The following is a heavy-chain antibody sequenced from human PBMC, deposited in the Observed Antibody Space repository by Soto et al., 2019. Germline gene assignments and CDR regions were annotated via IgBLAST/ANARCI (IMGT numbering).Heavy chain of an antibody. J-gene: IGHJ6*02. CDR3: ARKTRGPKYSSSWYVGYYGMDV. D-gene: IGHD6-13*01. CDR2: INHSGST. Sequence: PSETLSLTCAVYGGSFSGYYWSWIRQPPGKGLEWIGEINHSGSTNYNPSLKSRVTISVDTSKNQFSLKLSSVTAAGTAVYYCARKTRGPKYSSSWYVGYYGMDVWGQGTTVTVSS. CDR1: GGSFSGYY. V-gene: IGHV4-34*01.